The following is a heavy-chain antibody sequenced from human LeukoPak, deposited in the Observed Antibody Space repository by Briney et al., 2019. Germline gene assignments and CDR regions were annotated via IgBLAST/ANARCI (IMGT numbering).Heavy chain of an antibody. J-gene: IGHJ3*02. CDR3: ARSNGYGLVDI. CDR1: GYSISSGYY. CDR2: IFYSGST. D-gene: IGHD3-10*01. V-gene: IGHV4-38-2*02. Sequence: PSETLSLTCTGSGYSISSGYYWRWIRQPPGKGLEWIGNIFYSGSTYYSPSLKSRVTISLDTSRNQFSLKLNSVTAADTAVYYCARSNGYGLVDIWGQGTMVTVSS.